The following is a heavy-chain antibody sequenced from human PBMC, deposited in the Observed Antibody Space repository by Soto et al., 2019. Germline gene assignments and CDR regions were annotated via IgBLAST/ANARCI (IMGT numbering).Heavy chain of an antibody. CDR3: VKDRSFTIFGVVILDY. Sequence: PGGSLRLSCAASGFGFTFSTSAMSWVRQAPGKGLEWVSTFRDSGGTTHYANSVKGRFTISRDDSKNILYLQMNSLRDEDTAVYYCVKDRSFTIFGVVILDYWGQGTRVTVSS. CDR2: FRDSGGTT. D-gene: IGHD3-3*01. CDR1: GFGFTFSTSA. J-gene: IGHJ4*02. V-gene: IGHV3-23*01.